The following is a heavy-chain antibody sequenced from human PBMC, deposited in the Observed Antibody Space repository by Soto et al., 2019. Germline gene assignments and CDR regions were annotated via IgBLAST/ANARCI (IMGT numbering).Heavy chain of an antibody. CDR3: ARDDGYYDSSGYYLFGYGMDV. CDR1: GGSISSYY. Sequence: SETLSLTCTVSGGSISSYYWSWIRQPAGKGLEWIGRIYTSGSTNYNPSLKSRVTMSVDTSKNQFSLKLSSVTAADTAVYYCARDDGYYDSSGYYLFGYGMDVWGQGTTVTVS. J-gene: IGHJ6*02. D-gene: IGHD3-22*01. V-gene: IGHV4-4*07. CDR2: IYTSGST.